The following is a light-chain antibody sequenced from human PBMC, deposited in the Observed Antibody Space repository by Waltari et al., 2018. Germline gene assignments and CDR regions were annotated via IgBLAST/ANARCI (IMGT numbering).Light chain of an antibody. Sequence: AIQLTQSPPSLSASVGDSVTIACRASQAISSSLVWYQQKPGKAPKRLIYDASTLENGVPSRFSGSGSGTDFTLTISSLQPEDFSTYHCQQFDNYPPTFGQGTRLEIK. J-gene: IGKJ5*01. CDR3: QQFDNYPPT. CDR1: QAISSS. V-gene: IGKV1D-13*01. CDR2: DAS.